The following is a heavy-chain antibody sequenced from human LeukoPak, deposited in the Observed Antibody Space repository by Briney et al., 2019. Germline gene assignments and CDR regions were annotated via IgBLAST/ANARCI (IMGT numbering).Heavy chain of an antibody. CDR2: ISYDGSNK. V-gene: IGHV3-30-3*01. D-gene: IGHD6-13*01. Sequence: GRSLRLSCAASGFTFSSYAMHWVRQAPGKGLEWVAVISYDGSNKYYADSVKGRFTISRDNSKNTLYLQMNSLRAEDTAVYYCARGTHSAAGAFDIWGQGTMVTVSS. J-gene: IGHJ3*02. CDR1: GFTFSSYA. CDR3: ARGTHSAAGAFDI.